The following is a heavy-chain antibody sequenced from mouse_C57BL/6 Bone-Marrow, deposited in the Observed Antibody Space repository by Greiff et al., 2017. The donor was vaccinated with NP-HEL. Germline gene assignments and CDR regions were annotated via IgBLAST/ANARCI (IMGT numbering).Heavy chain of an antibody. Sequence: QVQLQQPGAELVKPGASVKLSCKASGYTFTSYWMQWVKQRPGQGLEWIGELDPSDGYTNYNQKFKGKATLTVDTSSSTAYMQLSSLTSEDSAVYYCARKKGTYYYGSSWFAYWGQGTLVTVSA. D-gene: IGHD1-1*01. V-gene: IGHV1-50*01. J-gene: IGHJ3*01. CDR2: LDPSDGYT. CDR3: ARKKGTYYYGSSWFAY. CDR1: GYTFTSYW.